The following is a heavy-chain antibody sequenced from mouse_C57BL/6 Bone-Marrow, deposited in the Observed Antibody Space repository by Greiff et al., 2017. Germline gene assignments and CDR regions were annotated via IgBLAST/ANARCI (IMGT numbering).Heavy chain of an antibody. V-gene: IGHV1-85*01. CDR2: IYPRDGST. Sequence: VKLMESGPELVKPGASVKLSCKASGYTFTSYDINWVKQRPGPGLELIGWIYPRDGSTKYNEKFKGKATLTVEPSSSTAYMELHSLTSEDSSVYFCARVWYFDVWGTVTTVTVSS. J-gene: IGHJ1*03. CDR3: ARVWYFDV. CDR1: GYTFTSYD.